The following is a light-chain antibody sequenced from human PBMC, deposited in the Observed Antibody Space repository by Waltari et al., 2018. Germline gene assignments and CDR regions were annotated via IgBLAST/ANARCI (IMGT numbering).Light chain of an antibody. CDR1: QSVSSY. CDR3: QQRSNWPPYT. V-gene: IGKV3-11*01. Sequence: ATLSLSPGERATLSCRASQSVSSYLAWYQQKPGQAPRLLIYDASNRATGIPARFSGSGSGTDFTLTISSLEPEDFAVYYCQQRSNWPPYTFGQGTKLEIK. J-gene: IGKJ2*01. CDR2: DAS.